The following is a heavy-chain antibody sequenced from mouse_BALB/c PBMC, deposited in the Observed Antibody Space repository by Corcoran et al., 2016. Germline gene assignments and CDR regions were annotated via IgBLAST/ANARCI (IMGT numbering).Heavy chain of an antibody. V-gene: IGHV1-26*01. CDR2: INPYNGAT. CDR1: GYSFTGYY. J-gene: IGHJ4*01. D-gene: IGHD1-1*02. Sequence: EVQLQQSGPELVKPGASVKISCKASGYSFTGYYMHWVKQSHVKSLEWIGRINPYNGATSYNQNFKDKASLTVDKSSSTAYMELHSLTSEDSAVYYCARWKDYAALDYWGQGTSVTVSS. CDR3: ARWKDYAALDY.